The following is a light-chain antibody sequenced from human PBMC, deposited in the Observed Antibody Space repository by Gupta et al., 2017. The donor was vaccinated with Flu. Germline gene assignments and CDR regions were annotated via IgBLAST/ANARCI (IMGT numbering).Light chain of an antibody. J-gene: IGLJ2*01. CDR1: NSGSKT. CDR2: RDT. V-gene: IGLV3-9*01. Sequence: ITGAGDNSGSKTWHGYQQRPGQHPTLVIYRDTNRPAGIPERFSGSNSGKTATLTISTAQVGDEGDYYCQVWDGSAIFGGGTKLTVL. CDR3: QVWDGSAI.